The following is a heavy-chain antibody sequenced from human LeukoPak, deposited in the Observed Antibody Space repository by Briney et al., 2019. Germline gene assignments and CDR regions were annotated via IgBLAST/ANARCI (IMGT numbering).Heavy chain of an antibody. CDR1: GGTFSSYA. D-gene: IGHD6-6*01. J-gene: IGHJ6*03. CDR3: ARDHGYSSSSTQYYYYMDV. Sequence: ASVKVSCKASGGTFSSYAISWVRPAPGQGLEWMGGIIPIFGTANYAQKFQGRVTITADESTSTAYMELSSLRSEDTAVYYCARDHGYSSSSTQYYYYMDVWGKGTTVTVSS. CDR2: IIPIFGTA. V-gene: IGHV1-69*13.